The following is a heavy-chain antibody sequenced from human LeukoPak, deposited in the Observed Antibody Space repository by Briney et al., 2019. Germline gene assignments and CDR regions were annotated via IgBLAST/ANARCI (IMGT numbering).Heavy chain of an antibody. CDR2: INGRGDTT. J-gene: IGHJ5*02. Sequence: GGSLRLSCAASGFTFSVYAMSWVRQAPGKGLEWVSAINGRGDTTFYTDSVKGRFTISRDNSKNTVFLQMNSLRAGDTATYYCAKDRVSPGFNLFDPWGQGTLVTVSS. D-gene: IGHD1-1*01. V-gene: IGHV3-23*01. CDR1: GFTFSVYA. CDR3: AKDRVSPGFNLFDP.